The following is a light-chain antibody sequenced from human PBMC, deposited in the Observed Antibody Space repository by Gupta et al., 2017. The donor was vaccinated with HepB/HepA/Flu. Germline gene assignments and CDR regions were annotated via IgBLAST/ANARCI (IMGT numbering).Light chain of an antibody. CDR1: QSLLHSNGYNY. V-gene: IGKV2-28*01. CDR2: LGS. CDR3: MQTLQIPWT. Sequence: DIVMXQSXLSLPVTPXXPASISCRSSQSLLHSNGYNYLNWYLQKPGQSPQLLIYLGSDRASGVPDRFSGSGSGTDFTLKISRVEAEDVGVYYCMQTLQIPWTFGQGTKVEIK. J-gene: IGKJ1*01.